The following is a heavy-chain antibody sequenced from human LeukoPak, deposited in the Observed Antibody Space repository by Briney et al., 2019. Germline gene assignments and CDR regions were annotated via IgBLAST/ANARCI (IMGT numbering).Heavy chain of an antibody. CDR2: INPNSGNT. J-gene: IGHJ6*02. D-gene: IGHD2-2*01. V-gene: IGHV1-8*01. CDR1: GYTFTSYD. Sequence: ASVKVSCKASGYTFTSYDINWVRQATGQGLEWMGWINPNSGNTGYAQKFQGRVTMTRNTSISTAYMALSSLRSGDTAVYYCARVSRRVVPAASYYYYYGMDVWGQGTTVTVSS. CDR3: ARVSRRVVPAASYYYYYGMDV.